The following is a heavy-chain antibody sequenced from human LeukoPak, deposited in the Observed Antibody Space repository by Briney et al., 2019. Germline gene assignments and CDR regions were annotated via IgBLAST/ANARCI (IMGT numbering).Heavy chain of an antibody. CDR3: ARDKGGSYGVFDY. Sequence: GGSLRLSCSASGFTFSSYAMHWVRQAPGKGLEWVAVISIDGNNKYYADSVKGRFTISRDNSKNTLYLQMNSLRAEDTAVYYCARDKGGSYGVFDYWGQGTLVTVSS. CDR1: GFTFSSYA. V-gene: IGHV3-30*04. J-gene: IGHJ4*02. CDR2: ISIDGNNK. D-gene: IGHD1-26*01.